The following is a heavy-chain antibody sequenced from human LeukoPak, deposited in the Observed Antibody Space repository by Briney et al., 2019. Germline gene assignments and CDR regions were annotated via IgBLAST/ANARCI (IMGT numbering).Heavy chain of an antibody. Sequence: PGGSLRLSCAASGFTFSSYGMHWVRQAPGKGLEWVAVIWYDGSNKYYADSVKGRFTISRDNSKNTLYLQMNSLRAEDTAVYYCATAITGTVYFDYWGQGTLVTVSS. CDR1: GFTFSSYG. CDR3: ATAITGTVYFDY. D-gene: IGHD1-7*01. J-gene: IGHJ4*02. V-gene: IGHV3-33*01. CDR2: IWYDGSNK.